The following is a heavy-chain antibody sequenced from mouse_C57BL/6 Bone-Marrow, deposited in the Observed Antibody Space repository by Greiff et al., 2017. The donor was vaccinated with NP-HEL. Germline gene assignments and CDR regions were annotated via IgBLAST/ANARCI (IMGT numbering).Heavy chain of an antibody. CDR3: TSYDYGGY. V-gene: IGHV14-4*01. J-gene: IGHJ2*01. CDR1: GFNIKDDY. Sequence: VHVKQSGAELVRPGASVKLSCTASGFNIKDDYMHWVKQRPEQGLEWIGWIDPENGDTEYASKFQGKATITAGTSSNTAYLQLSSLTSEDTAVYYCTSYDYGGYWGQGTTLTVSS. D-gene: IGHD2-4*01. CDR2: IDPENGDT.